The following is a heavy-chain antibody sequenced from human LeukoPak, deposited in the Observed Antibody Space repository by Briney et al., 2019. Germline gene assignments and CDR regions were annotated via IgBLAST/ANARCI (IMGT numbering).Heavy chain of an antibody. CDR3: ARLPTFYYDSSGYHYDY. CDR1: GFTFSSTS. D-gene: IGHD3-22*01. J-gene: IGHJ4*02. Sequence: GGSLRLSCAASGFTFSSTSMSWVRQAPGKGLEWVAVTVGGGDGTYYADSVKGRFTISKDKSKNTLYLQMDNLRAEDTGVYFCARLPTFYYDSSGYHYDYWGQGTLVTVSS. CDR2: TVGGGDGT. V-gene: IGHV3-23*01.